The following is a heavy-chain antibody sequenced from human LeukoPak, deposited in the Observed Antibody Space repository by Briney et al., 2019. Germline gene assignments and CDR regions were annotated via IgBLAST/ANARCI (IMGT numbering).Heavy chain of an antibody. V-gene: IGHV4-61*02. CDR2: IYTSGST. J-gene: IGHJ4*02. Sequence: SESLSPTCTVSGGSISSGSYYWSWIRQPAGKGLEWIGRIYTSGSTNYNPSLKSRVTISVDTSKNQFSLKLSSVTAADTAVYYCAGYDFWSGYFNYWGQGTLVTVSS. CDR1: GGSISSGSYY. D-gene: IGHD3-3*01. CDR3: AGYDFWSGYFNY.